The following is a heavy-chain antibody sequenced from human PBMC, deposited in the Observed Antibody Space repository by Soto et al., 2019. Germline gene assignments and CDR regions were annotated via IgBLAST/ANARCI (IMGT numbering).Heavy chain of an antibody. J-gene: IGHJ3*02. CDR3: AKSPRLRDYVLAFDI. CDR1: GFTFDDYA. D-gene: IGHD3-16*01. Sequence: EVQLVESGGGLVQPGRSLRLSCAASGFTFDDYAMHWVRQAPGKGLEWVSGISWNSGSIGYADSVKGRFTISRDNAKNSLYLQMNSLRAEDTALYYCAKSPRLRDYVLAFDIWGQGTMVTVSS. V-gene: IGHV3-9*01. CDR2: ISWNSGSI.